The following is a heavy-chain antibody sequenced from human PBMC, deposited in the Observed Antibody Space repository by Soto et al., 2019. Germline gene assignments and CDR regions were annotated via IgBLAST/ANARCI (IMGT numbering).Heavy chain of an antibody. J-gene: IGHJ6*02. CDR1: GYTFSSYG. CDR3: ARGGYYGMSV. D-gene: IGHD3-22*01. V-gene: IGHV1-18*01. Sequence: ASVKVSCKASGYTFSSYGINWVRQAPGQGLEWLGWVSPYDGYTNYAQMLQGRVSMTTDTSTKTAYMEVRSLRSDDTAVYYCARGGYYGMSVWGQGTTVTVSS. CDR2: VSPYDGYT.